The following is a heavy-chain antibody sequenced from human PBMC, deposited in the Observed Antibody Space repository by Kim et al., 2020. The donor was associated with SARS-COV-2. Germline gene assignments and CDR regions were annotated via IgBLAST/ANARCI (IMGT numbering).Heavy chain of an antibody. CDR2: IYSGGST. Sequence: GGSLRLSCAASGFTVSSNYMSWVRQAPGKGLEWVSVIYSGGSTYYADSVKGRFTISRHNSKNTLYLQMNSLRAEDTAVYYCAREGGAGVGMAFDIWGQGTMVTVSS. J-gene: IGHJ3*02. V-gene: IGHV3-53*04. CDR3: AREGGAGVGMAFDI. CDR1: GFTVSSNY. D-gene: IGHD1-26*01.